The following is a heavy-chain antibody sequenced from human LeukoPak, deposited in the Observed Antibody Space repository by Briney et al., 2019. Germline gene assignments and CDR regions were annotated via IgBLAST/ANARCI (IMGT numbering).Heavy chain of an antibody. V-gene: IGHV1-8*03. J-gene: IGHJ4*02. CDR2: MNPNSGNT. CDR1: GYTFTGYY. Sequence: ASVKVSCKASGYTFTGYYMHWVRQATGQGLEWMGWMNPNSGNTGYAQKFQGRVTITRNTSISTAYMELSSLRSEDTAVYYCARGKGIAGVYDYWGQGTLVTVSS. D-gene: IGHD6-13*01. CDR3: ARGKGIAGVYDY.